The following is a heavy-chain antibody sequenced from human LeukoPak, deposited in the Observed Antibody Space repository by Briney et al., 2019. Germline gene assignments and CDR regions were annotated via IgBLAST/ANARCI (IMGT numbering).Heavy chain of an antibody. Sequence: ASVKVSCKASGGTFSSYAISWVRQAPGQGLEWMGGIIPIFGTANYAQKFQGRVTMTRDTSISTAYMELSRLRSDDTAVYYCARVKIVVVVAALTDNAFDIWGQGTMVTVSS. CDR2: IIPIFGTA. D-gene: IGHD2-15*01. CDR1: GGTFSSYA. CDR3: ARVKIVVVVAALTDNAFDI. V-gene: IGHV1-69*05. J-gene: IGHJ3*02.